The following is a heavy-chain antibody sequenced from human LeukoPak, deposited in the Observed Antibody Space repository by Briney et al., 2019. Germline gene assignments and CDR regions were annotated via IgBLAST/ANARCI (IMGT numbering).Heavy chain of an antibody. V-gene: IGHV3-43D*03. CDR2: ISWDGGST. D-gene: IGHD3-22*01. CDR1: GFTFDDYA. J-gene: IGHJ4*02. CDR3: ARHITMIVVVITGFDY. Sequence: GGSLRLSCAASGFTFDDYAMHWVRQAPGKGLEWVSLISWDGGSTYYADSVKGRFTISRDNSKDSLYLQMNSLSAEDTALYYCARHITMIVVVITGFDYWGQGTLVTVSS.